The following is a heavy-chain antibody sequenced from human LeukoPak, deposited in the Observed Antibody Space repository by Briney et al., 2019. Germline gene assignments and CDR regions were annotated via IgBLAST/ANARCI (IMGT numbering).Heavy chain of an antibody. V-gene: IGHV4-4*07. J-gene: IGHJ6*03. Sequence: SETLSLTCTVSGGSISSYYGSWIRQPAGKGLEWIGRIYTSGSTNYNPSLKSRVTMSVDTSKNQFSLKLSSVTAADTAVYYCARDRGASAGYSIRVGFYYYYYMDVWGKGTTVTVSS. CDR3: ARDRGASAGYSIRVGFYYYYYMDV. CDR2: IYTSGST. D-gene: IGHD3-9*01. CDR1: GGSISSYY.